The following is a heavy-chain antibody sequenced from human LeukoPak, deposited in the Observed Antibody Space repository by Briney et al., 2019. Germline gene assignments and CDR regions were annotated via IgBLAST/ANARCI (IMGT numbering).Heavy chain of an antibody. CDR3: ARDVSGSFYDGDGFDY. J-gene: IGHJ4*02. D-gene: IGHD1-26*01. CDR2: IKQDGGEK. Sequence: PGGSLRLSCAASGFTFSSYWMSWVRQAPGKGLEWVANIKQDGGEKYYVDSVKGRFTISRDNAKNSLYLQMNSLRAEDTAVYYCARDVSGSFYDGDGFDYWGQGTLVTVSS. V-gene: IGHV3-7*01. CDR1: GFTFSSYW.